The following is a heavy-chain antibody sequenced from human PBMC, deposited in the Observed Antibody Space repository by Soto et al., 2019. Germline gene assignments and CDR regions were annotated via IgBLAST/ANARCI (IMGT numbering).Heavy chain of an antibody. CDR3: ARDPNIVLVPAALRSYYYYYGMDV. V-gene: IGHV1-18*01. CDR2: INAGNGNT. CDR1: GYTFTRSG. Sequence: ASVKVSCKASGYTFTRSGIRWVRQAPGQGLEWMGWINAGNGNTKYSQKFQGRFTISRDNAKNSLYLQMNSLRAEDTAVYYCARDPNIVLVPAALRSYYYYYGMDVWGQGTTVTVSS. D-gene: IGHD2-2*01. J-gene: IGHJ6*02.